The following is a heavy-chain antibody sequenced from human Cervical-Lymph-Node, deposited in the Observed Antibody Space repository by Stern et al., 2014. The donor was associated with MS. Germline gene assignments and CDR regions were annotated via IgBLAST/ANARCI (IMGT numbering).Heavy chain of an antibody. CDR1: GFSLSTSGVG. V-gene: IGHV2-5*02. Sequence: QVTLKESGPTLVKPTQTLTLTCTFSGFSLSTSGVGVGWIRQPPGKALEWLALIYWDDDKRYSPSLKSRLTITKDTSKNQVVLTMTNMDPVDTATYYCAHSRIAVPGYYYYGMDVWGQGTTVTVSS. CDR2: IYWDDDK. CDR3: AHSRIAVPGYYYYGMDV. J-gene: IGHJ6*02. D-gene: IGHD6-19*01.